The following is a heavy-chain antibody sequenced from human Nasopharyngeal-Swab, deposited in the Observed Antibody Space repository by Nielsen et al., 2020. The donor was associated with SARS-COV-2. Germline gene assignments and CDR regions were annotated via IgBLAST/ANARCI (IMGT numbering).Heavy chain of an antibody. CDR3: ARDLALYDILTGYTDAFDI. CDR1: GFTFSRYW. CDR2: IKQDGSEK. D-gene: IGHD3-9*01. V-gene: IGHV3-7*01. J-gene: IGHJ3*02. Sequence: GESLKISCAAPGFTFSRYWMSWVRQAPGKGLEWVANIKQDGSEKYYVDSVKGRFSISRDNAKNSLFLQMNSLRAEDTAVYYCARDLALYDILTGYTDAFDIWGQGTMVTVSS.